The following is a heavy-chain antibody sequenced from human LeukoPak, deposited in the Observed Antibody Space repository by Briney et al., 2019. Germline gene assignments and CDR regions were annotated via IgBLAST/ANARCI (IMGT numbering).Heavy chain of an antibody. V-gene: IGHV4-59*08. CDR3: ARPRGSSSWFDAFDI. Sequence: PSETLSLTCTVSGGSISSYYWSWIRQPPGKEPEWIANIFYSGNTNYNPSLKSRVTISIDTSKNQFSLKLSSATAADTAVYYCARPRGSSSWFDAFDIWGQGTVVTVSS. CDR1: GGSISSYY. J-gene: IGHJ3*02. CDR2: IFYSGNT. D-gene: IGHD6-13*01.